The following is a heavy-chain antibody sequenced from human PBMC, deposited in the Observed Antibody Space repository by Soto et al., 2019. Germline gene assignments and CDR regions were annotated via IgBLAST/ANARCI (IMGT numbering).Heavy chain of an antibody. V-gene: IGHV1-46*03. CDR3: ARPSNLWWLPTLEPSSFDY. D-gene: IGHD5-12*01. CDR2: INPSGART. Sequence: GASVKVSCKASGYTFTSYQMHWVRQAPGQGLEWMGVINPSGARTNNAQKFQGRVTMTRDTSTSTVYMELSSLRSEDTAVYYCARPSNLWWLPTLEPSSFDYWGQGTLVTV. CDR1: GYTFTSYQ. J-gene: IGHJ4*02.